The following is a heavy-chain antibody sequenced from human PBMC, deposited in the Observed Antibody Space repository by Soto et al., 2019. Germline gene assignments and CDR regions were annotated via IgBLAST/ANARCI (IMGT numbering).Heavy chain of an antibody. CDR1: GGTFSSYA. CDR2: IIPIFGTA. Sequence: ASVKVSCKASGGTFSSYAISWVRQAPGQGLEWMGGIIPIFGTANYAQKFQGRVTITADESTSTAYMELSSLRSEDTAVYYCARVTVVVPAAILSLGGYGMDVWGQGTTVTVSS. J-gene: IGHJ6*02. D-gene: IGHD2-2*01. V-gene: IGHV1-69*13. CDR3: ARVTVVVPAAILSLGGYGMDV.